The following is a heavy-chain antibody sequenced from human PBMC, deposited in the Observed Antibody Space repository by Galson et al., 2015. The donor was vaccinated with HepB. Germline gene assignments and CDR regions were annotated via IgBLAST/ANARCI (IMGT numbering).Heavy chain of an antibody. V-gene: IGHV5-51*03. CDR3: ARRGESCSGGSCYTGIMGSYYYMDV. CDR1: GYSFSTYW. Sequence: QSGAEVKKPGESLKISCKASGYSFSTYWIAWVRQMPGKGLEWMGIIYPGDSTTRYSPSFQGQATISADKSINTAYLQWSSLKASDTAMFYCARRGESCSGGSCYTGIMGSYYYMDVWGKGTTVTVSS. D-gene: IGHD2-15*01. J-gene: IGHJ6*03. CDR2: IYPGDSTT.